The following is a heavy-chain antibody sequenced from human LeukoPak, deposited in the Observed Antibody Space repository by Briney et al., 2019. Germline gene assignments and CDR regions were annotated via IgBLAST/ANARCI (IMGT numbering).Heavy chain of an antibody. J-gene: IGHJ4*02. CDR2: IYYSGST. CDR3: ARHGYCSGGSCYWDY. D-gene: IGHD2-15*01. V-gene: IGHV4-59*08. CDR1: GGSISPFY. Sequence: PSETLSLTCTVYGGSISPFYWSWIRQPPGKGLEWIAYIYYSGSTAYKPSLKSRVAISVDTSNNQVSLKLSSVTAADTAVYYCARHGYCSGGSCYWDYWGQGTLVTVSS.